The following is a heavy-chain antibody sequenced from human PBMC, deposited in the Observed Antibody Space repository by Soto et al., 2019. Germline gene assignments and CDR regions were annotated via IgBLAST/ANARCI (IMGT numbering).Heavy chain of an antibody. Sequence: ASVKVSCKASGYTFTSYGISWVRQAPGQGLEWMGWISAYNGNTNYAQKLQGRVTMTTDTSTSTAYMELRSLRSDDTAVYYCARELDGSGSYWAPWYYYGMEVWGEGAKVTVSS. D-gene: IGHD3-10*01. CDR3: ARELDGSGSYWAPWYYYGMEV. J-gene: IGHJ6*04. V-gene: IGHV1-18*04. CDR1: GYTFTSYG. CDR2: ISAYNGNT.